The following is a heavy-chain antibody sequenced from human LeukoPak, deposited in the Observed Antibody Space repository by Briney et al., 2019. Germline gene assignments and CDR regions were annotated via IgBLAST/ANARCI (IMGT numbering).Heavy chain of an antibody. CDR2: IYYSGST. V-gene: IGHV4-39*07. J-gene: IGHJ6*03. CDR3: ARETTRDRFMDV. D-gene: IGHD4-17*01. Sequence: SETLSLTCTVSGGSISSSSYYWGWIRQPPGKGLEWIGSIYYSGSTYYNPSLKSRVTISVDTSKNQFSLKLTSVTAADTAVYYCARETTRDRFMDVWGKGTTVTVSS. CDR1: GGSISSSSYY.